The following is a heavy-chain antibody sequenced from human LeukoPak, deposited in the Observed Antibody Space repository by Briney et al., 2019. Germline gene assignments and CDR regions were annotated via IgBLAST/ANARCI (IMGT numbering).Heavy chain of an antibody. CDR1: GLTFSSYW. D-gene: IGHD6-6*01. V-gene: IGHV3-7*01. CDR2: IKQDGRWK. CDR3: ARMYSSSSLVYYYYYMDV. Sequence: GGSLRLSCAASGLTFSSYWMSGVRQAPGKGLVGEAKIKQDGRWKYYVDSVKGRFTISRDNAKNSLSLQMNSLRAEDTAVYYCARMYSSSSLVYYYYYMDVWGKGTTVTVSS. J-gene: IGHJ6*03.